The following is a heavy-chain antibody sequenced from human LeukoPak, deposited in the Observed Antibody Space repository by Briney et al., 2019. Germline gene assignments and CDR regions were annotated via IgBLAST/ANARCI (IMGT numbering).Heavy chain of an antibody. V-gene: IGHV3-21*04. J-gene: IGHJ4*02. D-gene: IGHD6-19*01. CDR2: ISSSSSYI. Sequence: PGGSLRLSCAASGFTFSSYSMNWVRQAPGKGLEWVSSISSSSSYIYYADSVKGRFTISRDNAKNSLYLQMNSLRAEDTAVYYCARIGVSSGWAFDYWGQGTLVTVSS. CDR3: ARIGVSSGWAFDY. CDR1: GFTFSSYS.